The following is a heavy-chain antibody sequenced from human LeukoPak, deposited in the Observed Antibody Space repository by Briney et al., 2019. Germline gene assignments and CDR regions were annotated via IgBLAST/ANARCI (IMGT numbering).Heavy chain of an antibody. CDR1: GFTFSSYW. Sequence: GGSLRLSCAASGFTFSSYWMHWVRQAPGKWLVWVSRINSDGSSTSYADSVKGRFTISRDNAKNTLYLQMDSLRAEDTAVYYCARDLRNYYGSGSYEDYWGQGTLVTVSS. V-gene: IGHV3-74*01. J-gene: IGHJ4*02. CDR3: ARDLRNYYGSGSYEDY. CDR2: INSDGSST. D-gene: IGHD3-10*01.